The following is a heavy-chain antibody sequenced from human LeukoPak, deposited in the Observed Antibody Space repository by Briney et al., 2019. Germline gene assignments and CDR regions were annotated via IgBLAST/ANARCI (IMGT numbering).Heavy chain of an antibody. Sequence: GASVTVSCTASGYTFTVYYMHWVRQAPGQGLEWMGWINPNSGGTNYAQKFQGRVTMTRDTSISTAYMELSRLRSDDTAVYYCARDHRVGSFDYWGQGTLVTVSS. CDR3: ARDHRVGSFDY. V-gene: IGHV1-2*02. CDR1: GYTFTVYY. J-gene: IGHJ4*02. CDR2: INPNSGGT. D-gene: IGHD1-1*01.